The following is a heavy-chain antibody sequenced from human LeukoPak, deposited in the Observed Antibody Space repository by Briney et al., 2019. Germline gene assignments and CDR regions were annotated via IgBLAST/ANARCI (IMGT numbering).Heavy chain of an antibody. D-gene: IGHD2-2*01. V-gene: IGHV3-21*01. CDR3: ARDLVVVPAAHDY. CDR2: ISSSSSSYI. J-gene: IGHJ4*02. CDR1: GFAFSSYS. Sequence: GGSLRLSCAASGFAFSSYSMNWVRQAPGKGLEWVSSISSSSSSYIYCADSVKGRFTNSRDNAKNSLYLQMNSLRAEDTAVYYCARDLVVVPAAHDYWGQGTLVTVSS.